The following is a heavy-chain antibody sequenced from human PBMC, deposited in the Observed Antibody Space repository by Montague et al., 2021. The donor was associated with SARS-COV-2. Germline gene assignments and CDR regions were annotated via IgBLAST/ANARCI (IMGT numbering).Heavy chain of an antibody. Sequence: PALVTPTQTLTLTCTFSGFSLSTSGMCVSWIRQPPGKALEWLALIDWDDDKYYSTSLKTRLTISKDTSKNQVVLTMTNMDPVDTATYYCARMTTVVTLGYYYYGMDVWSQGTTVTVSS. V-gene: IGHV2-70*01. CDR2: IDWDDDK. CDR1: GFSLSTSGMC. CDR3: ARMTTVVTLGYYYYGMDV. J-gene: IGHJ6*02. D-gene: IGHD4-23*01.